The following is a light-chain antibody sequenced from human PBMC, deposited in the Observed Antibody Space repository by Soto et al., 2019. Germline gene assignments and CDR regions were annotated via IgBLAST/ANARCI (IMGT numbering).Light chain of an antibody. CDR3: ASYTSISSLGV. Sequence: QSALTQPRSVSGSPGQSVTLSCTGTSSDVGGYNYVSWYQQHPGKAPKLIIFEVNNRPSGVSDRFSGSKSGNTASLIISGLQAADEADYYCASYTSISSLGVFGTGTKVTVL. J-gene: IGLJ1*01. CDR1: SSDVGGYNY. V-gene: IGLV2-14*03. CDR2: EVN.